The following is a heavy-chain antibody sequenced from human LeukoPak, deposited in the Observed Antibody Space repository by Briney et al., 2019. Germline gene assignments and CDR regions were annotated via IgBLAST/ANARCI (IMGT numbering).Heavy chain of an antibody. V-gene: IGHV1-18*01. CDR1: GYTFTSYG. J-gene: IGHJ6*03. D-gene: IGHD2-2*03. CDR3: ARLDIVVVPALGYMDV. Sequence: ASVKVSCKASGYTFTSYGISRVRQAPGQGLEWMGWISAYNGNTNYAQKLQGRVTMTTDTSTSTAYMELRSLRSDDTAVYYCARLDIVVVPALGYMDVWGKGTTVTVSS. CDR2: ISAYNGNT.